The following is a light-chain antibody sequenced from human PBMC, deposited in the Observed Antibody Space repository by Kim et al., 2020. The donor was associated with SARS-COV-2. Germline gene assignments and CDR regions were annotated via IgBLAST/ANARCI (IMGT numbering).Light chain of an antibody. Sequence: ETLMTQSPATLSVSPGERATLSCRASHSISSKLAWYLHKPGQAPRLLIYGASTRATGIPARFSGSGSGTEFTLTISSLQSEDFAVYYCQQYNNWPPLTFGGGTKVDIK. J-gene: IGKJ4*01. CDR3: QQYNNWPPLT. CDR1: HSISSK. V-gene: IGKV3D-15*01. CDR2: GAS.